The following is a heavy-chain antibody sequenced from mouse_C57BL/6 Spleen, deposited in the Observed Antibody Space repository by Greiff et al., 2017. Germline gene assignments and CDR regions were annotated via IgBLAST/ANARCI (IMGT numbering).Heavy chain of an antibody. Sequence: QVQLQQPGAELVRPGSSVKLSCKASGYTFTSYWMDWVKQRPGQGLEWIGNIYPSDSETHYNQKFKDKATLTVDKSSSTAYMQLSSLTSEDSAVFYCARESDGYPWFAYWGQGTLVTVSA. V-gene: IGHV1-61*01. CDR3: ARESDGYPWFAY. J-gene: IGHJ3*01. CDR2: IYPSDSET. D-gene: IGHD2-3*01. CDR1: GYTFTSYW.